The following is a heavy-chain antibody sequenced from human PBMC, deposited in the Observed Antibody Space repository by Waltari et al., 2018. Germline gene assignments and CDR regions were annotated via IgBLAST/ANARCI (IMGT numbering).Heavy chain of an antibody. CDR1: GYTLTELS. D-gene: IGHD2-21*02. CDR2: FAPEYGKT. Sequence: QVLLELSGAEGEKPGASVKVSCEVSGYTLTELSMHWVRQAPGKGVEWMGGFAPEYGKTIYAQKFQGRVTMTEDTSTVTAYMELSSLRSEDTAVYYCATARDGGDSEAYYCGGEATMVTFSA. CDR3: ATARDGGDSEAYYC. J-gene: IGHJ3*01. V-gene: IGHV1-24*01.